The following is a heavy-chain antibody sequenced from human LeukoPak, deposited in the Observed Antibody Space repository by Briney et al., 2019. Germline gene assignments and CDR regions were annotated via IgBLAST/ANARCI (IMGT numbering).Heavy chain of an antibody. D-gene: IGHD1-26*01. Sequence: ASVKVSCKASGYTFTSYGISWVRQASGQGLEWMGWISAYNGNTNYAQKLQGRVTMTTDTSTSTAYMELRSLRSDDTAVYYCAVGQSGSYYFDYWGQGALVTVSS. CDR1: GYTFTSYG. CDR3: AVGQSGSYYFDY. V-gene: IGHV1-18*01. CDR2: ISAYNGNT. J-gene: IGHJ4*02.